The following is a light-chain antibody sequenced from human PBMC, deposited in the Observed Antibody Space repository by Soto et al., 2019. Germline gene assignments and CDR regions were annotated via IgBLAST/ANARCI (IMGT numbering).Light chain of an antibody. CDR1: QSVGSY. V-gene: IGKV3-11*01. CDR2: DAF. J-gene: IGKJ4*01. Sequence: EIVLTQSPATLSLSPGERATLSCRASQSVGSYFAWYQQKPGQAPRLLIYDAFSRSTGIPARFSGSGSGTDFTLTISSLEPEDVAVYFCQQRSSWPLTFGGGTMVEIK. CDR3: QQRSSWPLT.